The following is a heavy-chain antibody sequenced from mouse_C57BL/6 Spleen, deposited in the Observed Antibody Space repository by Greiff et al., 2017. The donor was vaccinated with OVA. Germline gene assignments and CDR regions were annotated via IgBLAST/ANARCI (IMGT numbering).Heavy chain of an antibody. CDR1: GYTFTSYT. J-gene: IGHJ2*01. CDR2: INPSSGYT. V-gene: IGHV1-4*01. D-gene: IGHD1-1*01. Sequence: VKLQESGAELARPGASVKMSCKASGYTFTSYTMHWVKQRPGQGLEWIGYINPSSGYTKYNQKFKDKATLTADKSSSTAYMQLSSLTSEDSAVYYCVYGRPYFDYWGQGTTLTVSS. CDR3: VYGRPYFDY.